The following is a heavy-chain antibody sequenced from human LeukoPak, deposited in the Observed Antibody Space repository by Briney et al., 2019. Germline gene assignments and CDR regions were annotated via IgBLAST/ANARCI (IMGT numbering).Heavy chain of an antibody. Sequence: PGGSLRLSCAASGFTFSSYWMSWVRQAPGKGLEWVANIKQDGSEKYYVDSVKGRFTISRDNAKNSLYLQMNSLRAEDTAVYYCARXAXGGXRGYYYYYYMDVWGKGTTVTVSS. J-gene: IGHJ6*03. CDR2: IKQDGSEK. CDR3: ARXAXGGXRGYYYYYYMDV. CDR1: GFTFSSYW. V-gene: IGHV3-7*01.